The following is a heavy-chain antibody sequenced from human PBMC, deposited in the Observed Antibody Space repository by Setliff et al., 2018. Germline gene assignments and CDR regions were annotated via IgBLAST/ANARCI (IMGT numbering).Heavy chain of an antibody. V-gene: IGHV3-30*03. D-gene: IGHD1-26*01. Sequence: HPGGSLRLSCAASGFTFSSYGMHWVRQAPGKGLEWVAVISYDGSNKYYADSVKGRFTISRDNSKNTLYLQMNSLRAEDTAVYYCARDPSPLGATTRFDYWGQGTLVTVSS. CDR2: ISYDGSNK. CDR1: GFTFSSYG. J-gene: IGHJ4*02. CDR3: ARDPSPLGATTRFDY.